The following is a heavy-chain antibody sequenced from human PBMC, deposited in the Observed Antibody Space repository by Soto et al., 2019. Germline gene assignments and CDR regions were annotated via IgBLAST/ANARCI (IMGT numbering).Heavy chain of an antibody. Sequence: EVPLVESGGGLIQPGGSLRLSCVASGFTVSTNYMNWVRQAPGKGLEWVSIIYSAGRTDYTESVKGRFTMSRDNSKNTLYLQMNSLRAEDTAVYYCARGSSAFDIWGQGTMVTVSS. V-gene: IGHV3-53*01. CDR2: IYSAGRT. D-gene: IGHD2-15*01. CDR3: ARGSSAFDI. J-gene: IGHJ3*02. CDR1: GFTVSTNY.